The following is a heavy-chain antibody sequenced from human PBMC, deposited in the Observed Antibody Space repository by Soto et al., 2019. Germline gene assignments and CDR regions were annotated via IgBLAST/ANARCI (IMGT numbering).Heavy chain of an antibody. CDR2: ISSSGSTA. Sequence: EVQLVESGGGLVQPGGSLRLSCAASGFTFSRFELHWVRQAPGKGLEWISYISSSGSTAYYASSVEGRFTISRDNANNSVYLEMDILRTEDTALYYCTRAAWFPYLSFCWGQGALVTVSS. V-gene: IGHV3-48*03. CDR1: GFTFSRFE. J-gene: IGHJ4*02. CDR3: TRAAWFPYLSFC. D-gene: IGHD3-10*01.